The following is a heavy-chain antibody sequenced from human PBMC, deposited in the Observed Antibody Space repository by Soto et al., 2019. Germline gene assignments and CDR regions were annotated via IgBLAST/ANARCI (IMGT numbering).Heavy chain of an antibody. Sequence: GGSLRLSCAASGFTFSSYAMSWVRQAPGKGLEWVSAISGSGGSTYYADSVKGRFTISRDNSKNTLYLQMNSLRAEDTAVYYCAKGLRYSYETETDYYFDYWGQGTLVTVSS. D-gene: IGHD5-18*01. V-gene: IGHV3-23*01. J-gene: IGHJ4*02. CDR3: AKGLRYSYETETDYYFDY. CDR1: GFTFSSYA. CDR2: ISGSGGST.